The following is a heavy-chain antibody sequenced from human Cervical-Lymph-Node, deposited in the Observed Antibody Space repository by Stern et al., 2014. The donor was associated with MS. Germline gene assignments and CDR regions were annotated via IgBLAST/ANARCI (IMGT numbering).Heavy chain of an antibody. CDR1: GGSIISGGYY. V-gene: IGHV4-31*03. Sequence: QVQLQESGPGLVKPSQTLSLTCTVSGGSIISGGYYWSWIRQHPGKGLEWIGYIYYSGSTDYNPSLKSRVTISVDPSKNQFSLKLSSVNAADTAVYYCARENLVATSAHSFDYWGQGTLVTVSS. CDR2: IYYSGST. CDR3: ARENLVATSAHSFDY. J-gene: IGHJ4*02. D-gene: IGHD5-12*01.